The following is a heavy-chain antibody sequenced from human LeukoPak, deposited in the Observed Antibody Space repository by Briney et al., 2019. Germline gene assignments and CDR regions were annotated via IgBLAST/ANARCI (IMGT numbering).Heavy chain of an antibody. V-gene: IGHV1-46*01. CDR3: ARNTGLGSYAPWNWFDP. J-gene: IGHJ5*02. CDR1: GYSLTTYY. D-gene: IGHD3-16*01. Sequence: ASVKVSCKASGYSLTTYYMHWVRQAPGQGLEWMGIINPSGGSTSYAQKFQGRVTMTRDTSTSTVYMELSSLRSEDTAVYYCARNTGLGSYAPWNWFDPWGQGTLVTVSS. CDR2: INPSGGST.